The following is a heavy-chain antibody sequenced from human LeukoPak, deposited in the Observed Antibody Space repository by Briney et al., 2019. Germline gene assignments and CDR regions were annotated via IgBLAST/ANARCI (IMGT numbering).Heavy chain of an antibody. Sequence: ASVTLSCTASGSTFTSYGISWVRHAPGDGLEWMGCMSAYNGNTNNAQNIQGRFTMTTDTSTSTAYMELSSLRSSDTAAYYCAVDYFGSGYAGSHYRDVWGKGTTVTISS. CDR1: GSTFTSYG. CDR3: AVDYFGSGYAGSHYRDV. V-gene: IGHV1-18*01. J-gene: IGHJ6*03. D-gene: IGHD3-3*01. CDR2: MSAYNGNT.